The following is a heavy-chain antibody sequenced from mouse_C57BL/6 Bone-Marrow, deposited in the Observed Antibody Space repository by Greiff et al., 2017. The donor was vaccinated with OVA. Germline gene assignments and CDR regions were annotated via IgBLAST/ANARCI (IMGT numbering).Heavy chain of an antibody. CDR2: IFPGSGST. J-gene: IGHJ4*01. CDR3: ARSADAQATFMDY. CDR1: GYTFTSHW. D-gene: IGHD3-2*02. Sequence: VQLQQSGPELVRPGASVKISCKAPGYTFTSHWMQWVRQRPGQGLAWIGEIFPGSGSTYYNEKFKGKATLTVDTSSSTAYMQLSSLTSEDSAVYFCARSADAQATFMDYWGQGTSVTVSS. V-gene: IGHV1-56*01.